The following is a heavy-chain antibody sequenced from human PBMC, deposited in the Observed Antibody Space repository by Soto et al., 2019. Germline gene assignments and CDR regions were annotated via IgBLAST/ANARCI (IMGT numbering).Heavy chain of an antibody. CDR3: ARVHSGSDAFDI. Sequence: QVQLQQWGAGLLKPSETLSLTCAVHGGSFSDHYWSWIRQSPGKGLEWIGEINHSGSTNYSPSLKSRVTMSVDTSKHQFSLKLTSVTAADTAVYYCARVHSGSDAFDIWGQGTMVTVSS. CDR1: GGSFSDHY. D-gene: IGHD3-22*01. V-gene: IGHV4-34*01. CDR2: INHSGST. J-gene: IGHJ3*02.